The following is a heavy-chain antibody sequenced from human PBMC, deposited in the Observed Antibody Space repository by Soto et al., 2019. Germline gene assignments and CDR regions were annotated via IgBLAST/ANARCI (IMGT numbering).Heavy chain of an antibody. CDR2: ISYSGSS. CDR1: GGSMSSHY. D-gene: IGHD3-16*01. V-gene: IGHV4-59*11. CDR3: ARADPDASVGF. Sequence: SETLSLTXTVSGGSMSSHYWTWLRQPPGKGLEWIGYISYSGSSYYNPSLKSRVTISADTSRNQFSLRLTSVIAADTAVYFCARADPDASVGFWGQGTLVTVSS. J-gene: IGHJ4*02.